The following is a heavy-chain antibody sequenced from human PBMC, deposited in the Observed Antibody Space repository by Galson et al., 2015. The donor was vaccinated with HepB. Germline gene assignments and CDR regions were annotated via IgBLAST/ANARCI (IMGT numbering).Heavy chain of an antibody. D-gene: IGHD2-2*01. J-gene: IGHJ5*02. V-gene: IGHV1-3*01. Sequence: SVKVSCKASGYTFTSYAMHWVRQAPGQRLEWMGWINAGNGNTKYSQKFQGRVTITRDTSASTAYMELSSLRSEDTAVYYCTRRAGYCSSTSCLNWFDPWGQGTLVTVSS. CDR2: INAGNGNT. CDR1: GYTFTSYA. CDR3: TRRAGYCSSTSCLNWFDP.